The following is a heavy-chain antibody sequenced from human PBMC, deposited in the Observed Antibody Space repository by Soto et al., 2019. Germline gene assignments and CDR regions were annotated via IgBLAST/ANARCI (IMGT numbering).Heavy chain of an antibody. CDR3: AREVWIPEGAFDI. J-gene: IGHJ3*02. CDR2: ISTSSSTI. V-gene: IGHV3-11*01. D-gene: IGHD1-1*01. Sequence: VQLVESGGGLVKPGGSLRLSCAASGFTFSDYYMAWIRQAPGKGLEWVSYISTSSSTIYYADSVKGRFTISRDNAKNSLYLQMNSLRAEDTAVYYCAREVWIPEGAFDIWGQGTMVTVSS. CDR1: GFTFSDYY.